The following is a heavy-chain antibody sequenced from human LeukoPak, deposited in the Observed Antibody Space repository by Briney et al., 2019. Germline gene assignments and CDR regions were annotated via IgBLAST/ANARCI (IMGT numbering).Heavy chain of an antibody. Sequence: PGGSLRLSCAASGFTFSSYAMTWVRQAPGKGLEWVSTIGGSGGTTYYADSVKGRFTISRDNSKNTLYLQMNSLRAEDTAVYYCACDYGGNSGVDYWGQGTLVTVSS. CDR3: ACDYGGNSGVDY. V-gene: IGHV3-23*01. J-gene: IGHJ4*02. D-gene: IGHD4-23*01. CDR1: GFTFSSYA. CDR2: IGGSGGTT.